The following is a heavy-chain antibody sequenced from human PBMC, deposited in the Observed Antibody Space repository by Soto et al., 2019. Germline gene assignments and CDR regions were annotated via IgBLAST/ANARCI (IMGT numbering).Heavy chain of an antibody. CDR1: GYTFTGYA. CDR2: ISAHNGNT. CDR3: ARPSSDYGDWGWSLAY. V-gene: IGHV1-18*01. D-gene: IGHD4-17*01. Sequence: QVPLVQSGAEVKNPGASVTVSYKASGYTFTGYAISWVRQAPGQGLEWMGWISAHNGNTNFAQKFQGRVTMTTDTSTSTAYMELRSLRSDDTAVYYCARPSSDYGDWGWSLAYWGQGTLVTVSS. J-gene: IGHJ4*02.